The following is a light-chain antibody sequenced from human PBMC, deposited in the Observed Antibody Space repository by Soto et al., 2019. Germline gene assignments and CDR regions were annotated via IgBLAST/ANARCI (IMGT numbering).Light chain of an antibody. CDR3: QQSGDTPPWT. CDR1: QSIRIY. CDR2: AAS. J-gene: IGKJ1*01. V-gene: IGKV1-39*01. Sequence: DIQMTQSPSSLSASVGDRVTITCRASQSIRIYLNWYQQKQGKAPELLIFAASSLQSGVPSRFSGSGSGTDFTLTISSLQTEDFATYSCQQSGDTPPWTFGQGTKVEIK.